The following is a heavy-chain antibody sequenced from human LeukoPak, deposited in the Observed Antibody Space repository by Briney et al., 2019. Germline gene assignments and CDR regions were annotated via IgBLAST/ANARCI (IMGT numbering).Heavy chain of an antibody. Sequence: GGSLRLSCAASGFTFSSYGMHWVRQAPGKGLEWVAVIWYDGSNKYYADSVKGRFTISRDNFKNTLYLQMNSLRAEDTAVYYCARSYYDSSGYYSAFDIWGQGTMVTVSS. D-gene: IGHD3-22*01. J-gene: IGHJ3*02. CDR3: ARSYYDSSGYYSAFDI. CDR1: GFTFSSYG. V-gene: IGHV3-33*01. CDR2: IWYDGSNK.